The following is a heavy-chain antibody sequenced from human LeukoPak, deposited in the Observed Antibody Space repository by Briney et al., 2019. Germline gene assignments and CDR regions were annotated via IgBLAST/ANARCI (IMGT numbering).Heavy chain of an antibody. J-gene: IGHJ4*02. CDR2: INHSGST. D-gene: IGHD3-22*01. CDR1: GGSFSGYY. Sequence: KPSETLSLTCAVYGGSFSGYYWSWIRQPPGKGLEWIGEINHSGSTNYNPSLKSRVTISVDTSKNQFSLKLSSVTAADTAVYYCARGGGITMIVVVTAPFDYWGQGTLVTVSS. CDR3: ARGGGITMIVVVTAPFDY. V-gene: IGHV4-34*01.